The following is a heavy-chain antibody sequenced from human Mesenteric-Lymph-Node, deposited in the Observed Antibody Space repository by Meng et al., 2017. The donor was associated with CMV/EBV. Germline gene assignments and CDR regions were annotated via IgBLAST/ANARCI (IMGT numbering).Heavy chain of an antibody. D-gene: IGHD2-2*01. J-gene: IGHJ6*02. V-gene: IGHV3-11*04. CDR2: ISGGGDTI. CDR1: GFIFSDYY. CDR3: ARDHIVVVPAARYYYGMDV. Sequence: GGSLRLSCAASGFIFSDYYMTWIRQAPGKGLEWVSYISGGGDTINYANSVKGRFFISRDNAKNSLYLQMNSLRAEDTAVYYCARDHIVVVPAARYYYGMDVWGQGTTVTVSS.